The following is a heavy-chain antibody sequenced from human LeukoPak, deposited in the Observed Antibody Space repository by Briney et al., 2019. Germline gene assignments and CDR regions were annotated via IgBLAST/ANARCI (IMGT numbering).Heavy chain of an antibody. D-gene: IGHD6-19*01. CDR1: GGSFSVYY. CDR2: INHSGST. J-gene: IGHJ4*02. V-gene: IGHV4-34*01. Sequence: SSETLSLTCAVYGGSFSVYYWSWIRQPPGKGLEWIGEINHSGSTNYNPSLKSRVTISVDTSKNQFSLKLSSVTAADTAVYYCARARGIAVAGTGFDYWGQGTLVTVSS. CDR3: ARARGIAVAGTGFDY.